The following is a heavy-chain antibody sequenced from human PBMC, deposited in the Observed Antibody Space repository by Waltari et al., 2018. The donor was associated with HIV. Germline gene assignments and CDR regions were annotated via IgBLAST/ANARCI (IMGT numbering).Heavy chain of an antibody. CDR3: ARDAGNWKKDF. D-gene: IGHD1-20*01. J-gene: IGHJ4*02. Sequence: QVHLVESGGGVVQPGRSLRLSCVASGFTFSSSVMPWVRQAPGKGLEWVAVIWSDATNKYYADSVKGRFSISRDNSKNTLYLQMNGLRDEDTAVYYCARDAGNWKKDFWGQGTLVTVSS. CDR2: IWSDATNK. CDR1: GFTFSSSV. V-gene: IGHV3-33*01.